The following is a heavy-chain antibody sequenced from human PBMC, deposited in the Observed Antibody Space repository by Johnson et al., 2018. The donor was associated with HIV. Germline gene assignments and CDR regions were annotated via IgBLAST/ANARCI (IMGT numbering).Heavy chain of an antibody. V-gene: IGHV3-74*02. CDR1: GFTFRSYS. CDR3: AIMSAPEDADAFDF. J-gene: IGHJ3*01. CDR2: INSDGTIT. Sequence: EVQLVESGGGVVQSGRSLRLSCAASGFTFRSYSMHWVRQAPGKGLVWVSRINSDGTITSYADSVKGRFTISRDNAKNTLYLQMNSLRAEDTTVYFCAIMSAPEDADAFDFWGQGTMVTVSS. D-gene: IGHD1-14*01.